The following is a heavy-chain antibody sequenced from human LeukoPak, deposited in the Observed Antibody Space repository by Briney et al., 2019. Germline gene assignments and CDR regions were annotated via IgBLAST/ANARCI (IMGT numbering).Heavy chain of an antibody. D-gene: IGHD4-11*01. J-gene: IGHJ4*02. CDR3: AKDAQRGFDFSNSLES. V-gene: IGHV3-33*06. Sequence: PGVSLRLSCATSGFTFSHYGMHWVRQAPGKGLEWVAVIWSDGTEKYYGDSVKGRFTISRDNSKKTVYLQMNSLRVEDTAVYYCAKDAQRGFDFSNSLESWGQGTLVTVSS. CDR2: IWSDGTEK. CDR1: GFTFSHYG.